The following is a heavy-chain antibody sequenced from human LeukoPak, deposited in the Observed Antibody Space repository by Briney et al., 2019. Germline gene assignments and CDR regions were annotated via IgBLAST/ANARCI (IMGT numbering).Heavy chain of an antibody. CDR1: GGTFSSYA. CDR2: IIPIFGTA. V-gene: IGHV1-69*13. J-gene: IGHJ4*02. Sequence: ASVKVSCKASGGTFSSYAISWVRQAPGQGLEWMGGIIPIFGTANYAQKFQGRVTITADESTSTAYMELSSLRSEDTAVYYCASDSSSSSWVYFDYWGQGTLVTVSS. CDR3: ASDSSSSSWVYFDY. D-gene: IGHD6-6*01.